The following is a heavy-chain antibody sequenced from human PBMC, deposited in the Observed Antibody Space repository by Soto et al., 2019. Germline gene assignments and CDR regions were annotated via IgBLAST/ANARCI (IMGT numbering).Heavy chain of an antibody. CDR1: GFTFSSYS. J-gene: IGHJ6*02. Sequence: EVQLVESGGGLVKPGGSLRLSCAASGFTFSSYSMNWVRQAPGKGLEWVSSISSSSSYIYYADSVKGRFTISRDNAKNSLYVQMNSLNAEDTAGYYCARDSSSPTLVYYYGMDVWGQGTTVTVSS. D-gene: IGHD6-6*01. CDR2: ISSSSSYI. CDR3: ARDSSSPTLVYYYGMDV. V-gene: IGHV3-21*01.